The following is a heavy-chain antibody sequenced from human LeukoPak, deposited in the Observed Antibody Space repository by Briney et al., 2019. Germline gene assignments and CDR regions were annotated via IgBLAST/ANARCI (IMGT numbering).Heavy chain of an antibody. Sequence: SVKVSCKASGGTFSSYAISWVRQAPGQGLEWMGGIIPIFGTANYAQKFQGRVTITADKSTSTAYMELSSLRSEDTAVYYCARTVVVAATWDDAFDIWGQGTMVTVSS. CDR1: GGTFSSYA. V-gene: IGHV1-69*06. J-gene: IGHJ3*02. CDR2: IIPIFGTA. D-gene: IGHD2-15*01. CDR3: ARTVVVAATWDDAFDI.